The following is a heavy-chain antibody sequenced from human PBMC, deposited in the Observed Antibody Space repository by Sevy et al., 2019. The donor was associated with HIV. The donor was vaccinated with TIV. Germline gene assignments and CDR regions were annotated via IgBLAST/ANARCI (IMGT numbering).Heavy chain of an antibody. D-gene: IGHD3-10*01. Sequence: GGSLRLSCAASGFTFSSYGMHWVRQAPGKGLEWVAVIWYDGSNKYYADSVKGRFTISRDNSKNTLYLQRNSLRAEDTAVYYCARDRSTMVRGVTYNWFDPWGQGTLVTVSS. J-gene: IGHJ5*02. CDR2: IWYDGSNK. V-gene: IGHV3-33*01. CDR1: GFTFSSYG. CDR3: ARDRSTMVRGVTYNWFDP.